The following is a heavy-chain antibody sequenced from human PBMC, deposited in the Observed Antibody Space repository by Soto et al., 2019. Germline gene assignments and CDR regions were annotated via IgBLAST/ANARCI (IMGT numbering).Heavy chain of an antibody. Sequence: QLQLQESGSGLVKPSQTLSLTCAVSGGSISSGGYSWTCIRQPPGRGLEWIGYIYHSGSSYYNPSLASRVSISVDRSKNQFSLKLSSVPAADTAVYYCARAHYGDYGYGMDVWGQGTTVTVSS. CDR3: ARAHYGDYGYGMDV. V-gene: IGHV4-30-2*01. D-gene: IGHD4-17*01. J-gene: IGHJ6*02. CDR2: IYHSGSS. CDR1: GGSISSGGYS.